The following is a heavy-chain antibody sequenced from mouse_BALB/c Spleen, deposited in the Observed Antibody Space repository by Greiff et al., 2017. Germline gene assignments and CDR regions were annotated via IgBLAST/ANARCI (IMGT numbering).Heavy chain of an antibody. Sequence: VKLQESGAELVRPGTSVKVSCKASGYAFTNYLIEWVKQRPGQGLEWIGVINPGSGGTNYNEKFKGKATLTADKSSSTAYMQLSSLTSDDSAVYFCARDDYGSLDYWGQGTTLTVSS. V-gene: IGHV1-54*01. D-gene: IGHD1-1*01. CDR3: ARDDYGSLDY. CDR1: GYAFTNYL. CDR2: INPGSGGT. J-gene: IGHJ2*01.